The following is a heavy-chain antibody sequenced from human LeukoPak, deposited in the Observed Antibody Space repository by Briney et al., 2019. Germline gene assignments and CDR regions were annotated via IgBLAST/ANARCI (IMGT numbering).Heavy chain of an antibody. J-gene: IGHJ3*01. CDR3: ARDGPGGAFDV. CDR1: GGSISSSSYY. CDR2: IYTSGST. Sequence: SETLSLTCTVSGGSISSSSYYWSWIRQPAGKGLEWIGRIYTSGSTNYNPSLKSRVTISVDTSKSQFSLRLTSVTAADTALYYCARDGPGGAFDVWGQGTRVTVSS. V-gene: IGHV4-61*02. D-gene: IGHD3-10*01.